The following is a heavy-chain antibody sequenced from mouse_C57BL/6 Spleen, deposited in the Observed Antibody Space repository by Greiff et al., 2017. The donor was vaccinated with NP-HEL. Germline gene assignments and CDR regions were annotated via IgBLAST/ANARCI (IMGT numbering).Heavy chain of an antibody. Sequence: QVQLQQPGAELVKPGASVKLSCKASGYTFTSYWMQWVKQRPGQGLEWIGEIDPSDSYTNYNQKFKGKATLTVDTSSSTAYMQLSSLTSEDSAVYYCARGIYGSSSWFAYWGQGTLVTVSA. D-gene: IGHD1-1*01. CDR1: GYTFTSYW. J-gene: IGHJ3*01. V-gene: IGHV1-50*01. CDR2: IDPSDSYT. CDR3: ARGIYGSSSWFAY.